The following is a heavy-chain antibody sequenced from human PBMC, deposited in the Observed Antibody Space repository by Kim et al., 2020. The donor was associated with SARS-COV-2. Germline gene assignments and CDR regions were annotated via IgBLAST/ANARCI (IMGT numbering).Heavy chain of an antibody. CDR2: T. J-gene: IGHJ4*02. V-gene: IGHV1-3*01. Sequence: TKYSQKFQGRVTITRDTSASTAYMELSSLRSEDTAVYYCARDGSSGELGYWGQGTLVTVSS. D-gene: IGHD6-19*01. CDR3: ARDGSSGELGY.